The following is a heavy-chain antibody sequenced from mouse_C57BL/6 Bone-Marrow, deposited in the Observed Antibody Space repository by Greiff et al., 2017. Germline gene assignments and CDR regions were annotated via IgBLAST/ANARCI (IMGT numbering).Heavy chain of an antibody. CDR1: GFTFSSYA. J-gene: IGHJ2*01. D-gene: IGHD3-2*02. CDR2: ISDGGSYT. V-gene: IGHV5-4*01. Sequence: EVKVVESGGGLVKPGGSLKLSCAASGFTFSSYAMSWVRQTPEKRLEWVATISDGGSYTYYPDNVKGRFTISRDNAKNNLYLQMSHLKSEDTAMYYCARERGHLRLNYFDYWGQGTTLTVSS. CDR3: ARERGHLRLNYFDY.